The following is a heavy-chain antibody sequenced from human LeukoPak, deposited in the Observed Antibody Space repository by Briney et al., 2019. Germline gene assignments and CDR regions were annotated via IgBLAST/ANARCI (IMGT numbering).Heavy chain of an antibody. CDR1: GFTFSSYA. Sequence: GGSLRLSCAASGFTFSSYAMSWVRQAPGKGLEWVSAISGSGGSTYYADSVKGRFTIPRDNSKNTLYLQMNSLRAEDTAVYYCAKIGYSTLYYFDYWGQGTLVTVSS. D-gene: IGHD6-13*01. CDR3: AKIGYSTLYYFDY. V-gene: IGHV3-23*01. CDR2: ISGSGGST. J-gene: IGHJ4*02.